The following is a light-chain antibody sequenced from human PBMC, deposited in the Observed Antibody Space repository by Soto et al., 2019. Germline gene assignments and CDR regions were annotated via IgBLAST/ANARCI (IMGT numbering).Light chain of an antibody. CDR1: QSISSW. J-gene: IGKJ1*01. CDR3: QQYEVYPWT. V-gene: IGKV1-5*03. CDR2: KAS. Sequence: IHMTDSPSTLSASVGYRVTITFRASQSISSWLSWYQQKPGKAPKLLIYKASSLESGVPSRFSGSGSGTEFTLTISSLQPDDSATYYCQQYEVYPWTFGRGTKVDI.